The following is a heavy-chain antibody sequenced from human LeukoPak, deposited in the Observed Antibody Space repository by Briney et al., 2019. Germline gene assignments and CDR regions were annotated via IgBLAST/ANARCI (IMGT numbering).Heavy chain of an antibody. Sequence: PGGSLRFSCAASGFTVSNNFMSWVRQAPGKGLEWVSVIYGGGSTYYADSVKGRFIISRDTSKNTLYLQMNSLRAEDTAVYYCASWPGGWYGEDSWGQGTLVAVSS. CDR2: IYGGGST. J-gene: IGHJ4*02. D-gene: IGHD6-19*01. V-gene: IGHV3-53*01. CDR1: GFTVSNNF. CDR3: ASWPGGWYGEDS.